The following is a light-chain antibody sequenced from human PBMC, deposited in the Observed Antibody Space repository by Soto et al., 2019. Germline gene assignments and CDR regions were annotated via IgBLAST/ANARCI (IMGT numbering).Light chain of an antibody. J-gene: IGLJ1*01. CDR2: GST. CDR3: QSYDSSLGGNYV. CDR1: AGYD. V-gene: IGLV1-40*01. Sequence: AGYDAHWFQQVPGTAPKLLIYGSTNRPSGVPDRFSGSKSGTSASLAITGLQAEDEADYYCQSYDSSLGGNYVFGTGTK.